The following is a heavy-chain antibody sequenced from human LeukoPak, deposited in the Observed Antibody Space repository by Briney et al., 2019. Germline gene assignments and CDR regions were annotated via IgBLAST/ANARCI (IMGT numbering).Heavy chain of an antibody. CDR2: IYYSGST. J-gene: IGHJ4*02. CDR1: GGSISSYY. V-gene: IGHV4-59*01. Sequence: SETLSLTCTVSGGSISSYYWSWIRQPPGKGLEWIGYIYYSGSTNYNPSLKSRVTISVDTSKNQFSLKPSSVTAADTAVYYCARGRDIVATTDFDYWGQGALVTVSS. D-gene: IGHD5-12*01. CDR3: ARGRDIVATTDFDY.